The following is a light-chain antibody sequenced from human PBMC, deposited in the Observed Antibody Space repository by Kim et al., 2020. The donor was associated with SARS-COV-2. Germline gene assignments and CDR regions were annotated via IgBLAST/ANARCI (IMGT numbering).Light chain of an antibody. J-gene: IGLJ1*01. CDR2: GNS. V-gene: IGLV1-40*03. CDR1: SSNIGAGSD. CDR3: QSYDSSLSALYV. Sequence: TLSCTGSSSNIGAGSDVHWYQHLPGTAPKLLIYGNSNRPSGVPDRFSGSKSGASASLAITGLQAEDEADYYCQSYDSSLSALYVFGTGTKVTVL.